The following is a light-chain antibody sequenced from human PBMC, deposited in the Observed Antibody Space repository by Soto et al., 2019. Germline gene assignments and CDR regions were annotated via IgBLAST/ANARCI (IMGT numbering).Light chain of an antibody. J-gene: IGKJ4*01. V-gene: IGKV1-39*01. CDR3: QQSYGSPFT. Sequence: DIQMTQSPSSLSASVGDRVTITCRASQSISSYLNWYQQRPGKAPNNLIYAASRLQSGVPSRFSGSGSGTDFTLTISNLQPEDVATYYCQQSYGSPFTFGGGTKVEIK. CDR2: AAS. CDR1: QSISSY.